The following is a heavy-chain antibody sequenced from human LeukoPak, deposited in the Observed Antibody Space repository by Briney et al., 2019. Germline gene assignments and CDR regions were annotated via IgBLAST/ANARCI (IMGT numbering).Heavy chain of an antibody. CDR1: GYTFTSYY. CDR3: ARGRSSSDY. Sequence: ASVKVSCKASGYTFTSYYMHWVRQAPGQGLEWMGIINPSGGSTSYAQKLQGRVTMTTDPSTSTAYMELRSLRSDDTAVYYCARGRSSSDYWGQGTLVTVSS. V-gene: IGHV1-46*01. J-gene: IGHJ4*02. CDR2: INPSGGST.